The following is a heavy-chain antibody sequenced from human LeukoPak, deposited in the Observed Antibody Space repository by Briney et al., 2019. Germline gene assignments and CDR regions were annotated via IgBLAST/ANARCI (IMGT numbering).Heavy chain of an antibody. D-gene: IGHD6-6*01. CDR3: ARDDFEQLVPDY. Sequence: GGSLRLSCAASGFTFSSYAMHWVRQAPGKGLEWVAVISYDGSNRYYADSVKGRFTISRDNSKNTLYLQMNSLRAEDTAVYYCARDDFEQLVPDYWGQGTLVTVSS. J-gene: IGHJ4*02. V-gene: IGHV3-30*04. CDR1: GFTFSSYA. CDR2: ISYDGSNR.